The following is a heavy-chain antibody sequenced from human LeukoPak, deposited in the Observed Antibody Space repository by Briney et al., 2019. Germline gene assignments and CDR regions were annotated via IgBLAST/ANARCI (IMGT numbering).Heavy chain of an antibody. D-gene: IGHD3-10*01. V-gene: IGHV4-30-4*01. CDR3: ARVDLGSGSPFDY. J-gene: IGHJ4*02. CDR2: IYYSGST. Sequence: SETLSLTCTVSGGSISSGDYYWSWIRLPPGKGLEWIGYIYYSGSTYYNPSLKSRVTISVDTSKNQFSLKLSSVTAADTAVYYCARVDLGSGSPFDYWGQGTLVTVSS. CDR1: GGSISSGDYY.